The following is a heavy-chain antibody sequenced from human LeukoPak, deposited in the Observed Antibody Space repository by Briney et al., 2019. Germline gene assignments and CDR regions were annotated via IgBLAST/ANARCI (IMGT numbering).Heavy chain of an antibody. Sequence: GGSLRLSCAASGFTFSSYSMNSVRQAPGKGLEWVSSISSSSSYIYYADSVKGRFTISRDNAKNSLYLQMNSLRAENTAVYCCASDILYNWNDHDAFDIWGQGTMVTVSS. CDR3: ASDILYNWNDHDAFDI. V-gene: IGHV3-21*01. D-gene: IGHD1-20*01. J-gene: IGHJ3*02. CDR2: ISSSSSYI. CDR1: GFTFSSYS.